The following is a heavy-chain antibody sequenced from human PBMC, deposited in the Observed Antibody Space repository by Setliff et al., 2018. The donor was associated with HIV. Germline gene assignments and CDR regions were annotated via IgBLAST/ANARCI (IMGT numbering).Heavy chain of an antibody. Sequence: PGESLKISCKGSGYSFTSYWIGWVRQMPGKGLEWMGIIYPGDSDTRYSPSFQGQVTISADKSISTAYLRWSSLKASDTAMYYCATHRIVKAYYYYMDVWGKGTTVTVSS. J-gene: IGHJ6*03. CDR3: ATHRIVKAYYYYMDV. CDR2: IYPGDSDT. D-gene: IGHD3-16*02. CDR1: GYSFTSYW. V-gene: IGHV5-51*01.